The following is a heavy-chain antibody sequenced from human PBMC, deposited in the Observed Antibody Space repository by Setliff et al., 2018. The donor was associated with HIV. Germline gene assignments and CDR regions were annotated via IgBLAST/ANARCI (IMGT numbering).Heavy chain of an antibody. J-gene: IGHJ2*01. CDR1: GFTFAEYG. D-gene: IGHD3-16*01. Sequence: GGSLRLSCTASGFTFAEYGMTWVRQIPGKGLERVSDISWNGGNRGFADSVKGRFTISRDNAKNSLYLQMNSLRGEDTAFYHCVREGGGSVGGYWHCDLWGRGTLFTVAS. CDR2: ISWNGGNR. V-gene: IGHV3-20*01. CDR3: VREGGGSVGGYWHCDL.